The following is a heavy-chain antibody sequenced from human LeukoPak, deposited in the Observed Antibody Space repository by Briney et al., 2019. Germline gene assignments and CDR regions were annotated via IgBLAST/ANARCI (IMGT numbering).Heavy chain of an antibody. CDR2: IIPIFGTA. CDR1: GGTFSSYA. J-gene: IGHJ4*02. Sequence: GASVTVSCTASGGTFSSYAISWVRQAPGQGLEWMGGIIPIFGTANYAQKFPGRVTITADESTSTAYMELSSLRSEDTAVYYCYAMATYGEVDYWGQGTLVTVSS. CDR3: YAMATYGEVDY. V-gene: IGHV1-69*13. D-gene: IGHD5-24*01.